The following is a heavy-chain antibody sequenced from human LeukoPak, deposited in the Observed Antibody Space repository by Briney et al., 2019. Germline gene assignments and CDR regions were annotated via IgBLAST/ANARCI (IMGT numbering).Heavy chain of an antibody. J-gene: IGHJ6*03. Sequence: SETLSLTCAVYGGSFSGYYWSWIRQPPGKGLEWIGSIYYSGSTYYNPSLKSRVTISVDTSKNQFSLKLSSVTAADTAVYYCARSRILYYYYMDVWGKGTTVTVSS. D-gene: IGHD2-15*01. V-gene: IGHV4-34*01. CDR2: IYYSGST. CDR1: GGSFSGYY. CDR3: ARSRILYYYYMDV.